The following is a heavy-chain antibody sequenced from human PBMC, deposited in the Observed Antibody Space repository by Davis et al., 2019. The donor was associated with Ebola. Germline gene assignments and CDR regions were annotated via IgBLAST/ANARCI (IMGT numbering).Heavy chain of an antibody. J-gene: IGHJ5*02. CDR1: GGSISSGGYY. D-gene: IGHD1-26*01. Sequence: MPSETLSLTCTASGGSISSGGYYWSWIRQHPGKGLEWIGYIYYSGSTYYNPSLKNRVTISVDTSKNQFSLKLSSVTAADTAVYYCARARVGISYWFDPWGQGTLVTVSS. CDR2: IYYSGST. V-gene: IGHV4-30-4*08. CDR3: ARARVGISYWFDP.